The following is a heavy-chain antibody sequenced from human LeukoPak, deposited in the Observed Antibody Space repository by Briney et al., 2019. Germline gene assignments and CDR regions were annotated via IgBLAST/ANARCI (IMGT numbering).Heavy chain of an antibody. CDR3: ARISSSNWYNERGAFDV. V-gene: IGHV4-59*01. J-gene: IGHJ3*01. CDR2: IYYSGST. D-gene: IGHD6-13*01. Sequence: PSETRSLTCTVSGGSISSYYWSWIRQPPGKGLEWIGYIYYSGSTNYNPSLKSRVTISVDTSKNQFSLKLRSVTAADTAVYYCARISSSNWYNERGAFDVWGQGTMVTVSS. CDR1: GGSISSYY.